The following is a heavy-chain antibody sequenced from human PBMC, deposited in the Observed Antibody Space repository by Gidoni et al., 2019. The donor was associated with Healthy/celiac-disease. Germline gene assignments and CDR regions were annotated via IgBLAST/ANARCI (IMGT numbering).Heavy chain of an antibody. D-gene: IGHD5-12*01. J-gene: IGHJ4*02. Sequence: QVQLVQSGAEVKKPGSSVKVSCTASGGTFSSYTISWVRQAPGQGLEWMGRIIPILGIANYAQKFQGRVTITADKSTSTAYMELSSLRSEDTAVYYCASGKTRRDGYTNEGYWGQGTLVTVSS. V-gene: IGHV1-69*02. CDR3: ASGKTRRDGYTNEGY. CDR1: GGTFSSYT. CDR2: IIPILGIA.